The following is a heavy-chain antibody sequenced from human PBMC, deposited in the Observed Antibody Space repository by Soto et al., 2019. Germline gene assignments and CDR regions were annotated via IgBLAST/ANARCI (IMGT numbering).Heavy chain of an antibody. J-gene: IGHJ4*02. Sequence: PGGSLRLSCAASGFTFRTYSMNWVRQAPGKGLEWLSYISSSSDDLYYADSVKGRITISRDNAKNSLYLQMSSLREEDTAVYYCARQVWDYYSSYFDYRGQGTLVTVSS. D-gene: IGHD2-21*01. CDR3: ARQVWDYYSSYFDY. CDR2: ISSSSDDL. V-gene: IGHV3-48*02. CDR1: GFTFRTYS.